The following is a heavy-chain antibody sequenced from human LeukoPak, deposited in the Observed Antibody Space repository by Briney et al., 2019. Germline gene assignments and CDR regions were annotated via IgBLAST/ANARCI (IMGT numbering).Heavy chain of an antibody. CDR3: ARASGYYDSSGYKPRIGYFDL. D-gene: IGHD3-22*01. CDR2: PYYSGST. CDR1: GVSISSYY. Sequence: SETLSLTCTVSGVSISSYYWSWIRQPPGKGLEWIGYPYYSGSTNYNPSLKSRVTISVDTSKNQFSLKLSSVTAADTAVYYCARASGYYDSSGYKPRIGYFDLWGRGTLVTVSS. V-gene: IGHV4-59*01. J-gene: IGHJ2*01.